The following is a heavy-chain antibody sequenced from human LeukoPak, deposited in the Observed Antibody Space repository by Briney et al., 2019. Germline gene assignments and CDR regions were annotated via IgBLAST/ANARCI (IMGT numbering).Heavy chain of an antibody. CDR2: ISSNGGST. CDR3: VKTYYYGSGSYHDAFDI. D-gene: IGHD3-10*01. V-gene: IGHV3-64D*06. J-gene: IGHJ3*02. CDR1: GFTFSSYA. Sequence: GGSLRLSCSASGFTFSSYAMHWVRQAPGKGLEYVSAISSNGGSTYYADSVKGRFTISRDNSKNTPYLQMSSLRAEDTAVYYCVKTYYYGSGSYHDAFDIWGQGTMVTVSS.